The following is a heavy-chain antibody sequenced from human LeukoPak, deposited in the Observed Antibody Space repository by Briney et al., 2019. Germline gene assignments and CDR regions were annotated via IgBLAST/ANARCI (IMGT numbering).Heavy chain of an antibody. Sequence: GGSLRLSCAASGFTFDDYAMHWVRQAPGKGLEWVSGISWNSGSIGYADSVKGRFTISRDNAKNSLYLQMNSLRAEDTAVYYCARPGGGVDTAMGFDYWGQGTLVTVSS. V-gene: IGHV3-9*01. CDR1: GFTFDDYA. J-gene: IGHJ4*02. D-gene: IGHD5-18*01. CDR2: ISWNSGSI. CDR3: ARPGGGVDTAMGFDY.